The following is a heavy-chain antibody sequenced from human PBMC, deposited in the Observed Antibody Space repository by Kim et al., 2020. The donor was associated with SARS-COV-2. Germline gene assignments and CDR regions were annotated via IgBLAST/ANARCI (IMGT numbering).Heavy chain of an antibody. Sequence: GGSLRLSCAASGFTFSRYWINWVRQTPGKGLVWVSRISSDASSTNYADSVKGRFTVSRDNAANTLYLQMNSLKVEDTAVYYCARGLFRDGLDVWGQGTTVTVSS. D-gene: IGHD3-10*02. CDR3: ARGLFRDGLDV. CDR2: ISSDASST. J-gene: IGHJ6*02. V-gene: IGHV3-74*01. CDR1: GFTFSRYW.